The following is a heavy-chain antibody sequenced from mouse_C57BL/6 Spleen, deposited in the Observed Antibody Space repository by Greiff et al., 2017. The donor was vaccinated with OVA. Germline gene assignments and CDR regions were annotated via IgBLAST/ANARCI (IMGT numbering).Heavy chain of an antibody. CDR1: GYTFTSYW. J-gene: IGHJ1*03. D-gene: IGHD2-5*01. CDR3: ARSYSNWYFYV. Sequence: QVQLQQPGAELVKPGASVKMSCKASGYTFTSYWITWVKQRPGQGLEWIGDIYPGSGSTNYNEKFKSKATLTADTSSSTAYMQLSSLTSEDSAVYYCARSYSNWYFYVWGTGTTVTVSS. CDR2: IYPGSGST. V-gene: IGHV1-55*01.